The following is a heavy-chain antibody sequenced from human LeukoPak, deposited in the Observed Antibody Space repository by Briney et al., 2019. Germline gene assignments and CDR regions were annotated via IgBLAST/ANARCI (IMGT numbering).Heavy chain of an antibody. CDR2: IYYSGST. J-gene: IGHJ4*02. D-gene: IGHD1-7*01. V-gene: IGHV4-59*01. Sequence: PETLSLTCTVSGDSISSYFWTWIRQPPGKGLEWIGNIYYSGSTNYNPSLKSRLTISVDTSKNQFSLTLSSVTAADTAVYYCASGNYYFAYWGQGTLVTVSS. CDR1: GDSISSYF. CDR3: ASGNYYFAY.